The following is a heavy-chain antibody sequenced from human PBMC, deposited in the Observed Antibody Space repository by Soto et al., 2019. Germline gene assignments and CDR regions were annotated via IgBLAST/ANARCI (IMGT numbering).Heavy chain of an antibody. CDR3: AIPREAGTYYYGVHF. Sequence: PGESLKISCKGSGYSFTSYWIGWVRPMPGKGLEWMGIIYPGDSDTRYSPSFQGQVTISADKSISTAYLQWSSLKASDTAMYYCAIPREAGTYYYGVHFWRQGTTVTVSS. CDR1: GYSFTSYW. D-gene: IGHD6-19*01. V-gene: IGHV5-51*01. CDR2: IYPGDSDT. J-gene: IGHJ6*02.